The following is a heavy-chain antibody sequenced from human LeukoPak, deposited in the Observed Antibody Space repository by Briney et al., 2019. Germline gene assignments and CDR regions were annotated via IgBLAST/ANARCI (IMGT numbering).Heavy chain of an antibody. V-gene: IGHV4-39*01. J-gene: IGHJ4*02. CDR2: IYYSGST. Sequence: WVRQAPGKGLEWVGSIYYSGSTYYNPSLKSRVTISLDTSKNQFSLKLSSVTAADTAVYYCARQGGYSSSWYEDYWGQGTLVTVSS. CDR3: ARQGGYSSSWYEDY. D-gene: IGHD6-13*01.